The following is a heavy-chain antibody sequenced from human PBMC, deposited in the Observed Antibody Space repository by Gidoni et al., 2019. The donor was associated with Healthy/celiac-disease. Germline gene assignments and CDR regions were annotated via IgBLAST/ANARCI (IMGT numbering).Heavy chain of an antibody. Sequence: QLQLQESGPGLVKPSETLSLNCTVSGGSISSSSYYWGWIRQPPGKGLEWIGSIYYSGSTYYNPSLKSRVTISVDTSKNQFALKLSSVTAADTAVYYCASGGLYCGGDCYDYWGQGTLVTVSS. CDR1: GGSISSSSYY. CDR2: IYYSGST. CDR3: ASGGLYCGGDCYDY. J-gene: IGHJ4*02. D-gene: IGHD2-21*02. V-gene: IGHV4-39*01.